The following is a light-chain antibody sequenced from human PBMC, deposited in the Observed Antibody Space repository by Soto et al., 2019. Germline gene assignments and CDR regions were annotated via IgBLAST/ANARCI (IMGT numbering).Light chain of an antibody. J-gene: IGKJ1*01. CDR1: QSGSNN. CDR3: QQYNNWPPWT. CDR2: DAS. V-gene: IGKV3-15*01. Sequence: ILMTQSPATLSVSPGERATLSCRASQSGSNNLAWYQQKPGQAPSLLIYDASTRATGIPARFSGSWSGTEFTLTISGLQSEDFAVYYCQQYNNWPPWTFGQGTKVEIK.